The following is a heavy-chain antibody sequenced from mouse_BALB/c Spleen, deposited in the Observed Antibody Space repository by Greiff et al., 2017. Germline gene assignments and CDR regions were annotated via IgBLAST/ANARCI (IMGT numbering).Heavy chain of an antibody. CDR3: TREENYAFAY. Sequence: EVKLEESGGGLVQPGGSLRLSCATSGFTFTDYYMSWVRQTPGQALEWLGFIRNKANGYTTEYSASVKGRFTISRDNSRSILYLQMNTLRAEDSATYYGTREENYAFAYWGQGTLVTVSA. J-gene: IGHJ3*01. CDR1: GFTFTDYY. D-gene: IGHD1-1*01. CDR2: IRNKANGYTT. V-gene: IGHV7-3*02.